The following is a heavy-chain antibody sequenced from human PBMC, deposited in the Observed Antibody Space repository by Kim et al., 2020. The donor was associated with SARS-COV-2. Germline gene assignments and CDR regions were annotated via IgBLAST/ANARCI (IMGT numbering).Heavy chain of an antibody. CDR2: IYTSGST. CDR3: ARDGDAKSYYDFWSGYYWFDP. V-gene: IGHV4-4*07. CDR1: GGSISSYY. Sequence: SETLSLTCTVSGGSISSYYWSWIRQPAGKGLEWIGRIYTSGSTNYNPSLKSRVTMSVDTSKNQFSLKLSSVTAADTAVYYCARDGDAKSYYDFWSGYYWFDPWGQGTLVTVSS. D-gene: IGHD3-3*01. J-gene: IGHJ5*02.